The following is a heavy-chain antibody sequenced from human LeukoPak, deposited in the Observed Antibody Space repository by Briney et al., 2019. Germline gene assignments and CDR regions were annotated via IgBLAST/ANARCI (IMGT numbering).Heavy chain of an antibody. J-gene: IGHJ4*02. V-gene: IGHV4-38-2*01. D-gene: IGHD3-3*01. CDR3: ARQYYWGGYWAY. CDR2: IYHSGST. Sequence: LETLSLTCAVSGYSISSGYYWGWIRQPPGKGLEWIGSIYHSGSTYYNPSLKSRVTISVDTSKNQFSLKLSSVTAADTAVYCCARQYYWGGYWAYWGQGNLVTVSS. CDR1: GYSISSGYY.